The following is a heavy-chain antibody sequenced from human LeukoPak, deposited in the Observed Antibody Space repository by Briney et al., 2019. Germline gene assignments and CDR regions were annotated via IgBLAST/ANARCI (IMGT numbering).Heavy chain of an antibody. V-gene: IGHV1-8*01. D-gene: IGHD3-16*01. CDR2: MNPNSGNT. CDR1: GYTFTSYD. CDR3: ARGGMMSYYDYVWGSY. J-gene: IGHJ4*02. Sequence: ASVKVPCKASGYTFTSYDINWVRQATGQGLEWMGWMNPNSGNTGYAQKFQGRVTMTRNTSISTAYMELSSLRSEDTAVYYCARGGMMSYYDYVWGSYWGQGTLVTVSS.